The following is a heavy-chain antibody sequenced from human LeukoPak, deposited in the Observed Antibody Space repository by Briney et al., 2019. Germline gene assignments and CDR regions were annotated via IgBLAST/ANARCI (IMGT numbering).Heavy chain of an antibody. J-gene: IGHJ4*01. CDR2: ISSSSSYI. CDR3: ARDDGLYDILTGYTWGPLFFDY. V-gene: IGHV3-21*01. CDR1: GFTFSSYS. D-gene: IGHD3-9*01. Sequence: GGSLRLSCAASGFTFSSYSMNWVRQAPGKGLEWVSSISSSSSYIYYADSLKGRFTISRDNAKNSLYLQMNSLRAEDTAVYYCARDDGLYDILTGYTWGPLFFDYWGQGTLVTVSS.